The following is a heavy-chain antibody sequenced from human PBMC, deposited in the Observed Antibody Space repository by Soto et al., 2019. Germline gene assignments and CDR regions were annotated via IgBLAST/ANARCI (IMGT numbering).Heavy chain of an antibody. Sequence: GGSLRLSCAASGFTFSSCSMHWVRQVPGKGLVWVSYINSDGSSTSYADSVKGRFTISRDNAKNTLYLQMNSLRAEDTAVYYCAAMTTVITDDSYWGHGTLVTVSS. CDR1: GFTFSSCS. D-gene: IGHD4-4*01. V-gene: IGHV3-74*01. J-gene: IGHJ4*01. CDR3: AAMTTVITDDSY. CDR2: INSDGSST.